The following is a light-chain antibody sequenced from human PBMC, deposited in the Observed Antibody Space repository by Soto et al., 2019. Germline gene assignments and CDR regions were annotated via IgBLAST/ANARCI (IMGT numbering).Light chain of an antibody. V-gene: IGLV2-14*01. Sequence: QSALTQPASVSGSPGQSITISCTGTSSDVGGYNYVSWYQQHPGKGPKLMIYEVSNRPSGVSNRFSGSKSGNTASLTISGLQAEDEADYYCSSYTTSSTPVVFGGGTKPTVL. CDR2: EVS. CDR1: SSDVGGYNY. CDR3: SSYTTSSTPVV. J-gene: IGLJ2*01.